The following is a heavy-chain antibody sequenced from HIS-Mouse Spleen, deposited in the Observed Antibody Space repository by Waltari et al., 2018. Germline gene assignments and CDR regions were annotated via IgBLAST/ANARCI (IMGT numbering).Heavy chain of an antibody. J-gene: IGHJ4*01. CDR2: IYYSGST. Sequence: QLQLQESGPGLVKPSATLSLTCPVSGGSISSSSYYWGWIRQPLGKGLVWIGSIYYSGSTYYIPSLKIRVTISVDTSKNQLSLKLSSVTAADTAVYYCARDRELYFDYWGQERWSPSPQ. D-gene: IGHD1-26*01. CDR1: GGSISSSSYY. V-gene: IGHV4-39*07. CDR3: ARDRELYFDY.